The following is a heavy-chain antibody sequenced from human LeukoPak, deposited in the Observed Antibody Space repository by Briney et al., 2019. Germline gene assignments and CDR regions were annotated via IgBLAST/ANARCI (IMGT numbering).Heavy chain of an antibody. J-gene: IGHJ4*02. V-gene: IGHV4-39*07. CDR3: ARGLSAIVY. CDR1: GGSISSSSYY. D-gene: IGHD2-15*01. Sequence: PSETLSLTCTVSGGSISSSSYYWSWIRQPPGKGLEWIGEINHSGSTNYNPSLKSRVTISVDTSKNQFSLKLSPVTAADTAVYYCARGLSAIVYWGQGTLVTVSS. CDR2: INHSGST.